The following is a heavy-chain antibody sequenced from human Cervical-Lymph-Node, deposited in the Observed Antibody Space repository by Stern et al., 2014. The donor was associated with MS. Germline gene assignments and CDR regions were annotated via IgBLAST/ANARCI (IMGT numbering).Heavy chain of an antibody. Sequence: EDQLVESGGVLVQPGGSLRLSCAASGFTFSSYAISWVRQAPGKGLEWVSGISASGSSTYYADSVKGRFTISRDNAKNTLYLQVSSLRAEDTAVYYCAKDWSSSSWHYFDYWGQGTLVIVSA. J-gene: IGHJ4*02. CDR1: GFTFSSYA. D-gene: IGHD6-13*01. V-gene: IGHV3-23*04. CDR3: AKDWSSSSWHYFDY. CDR2: ISASGSST.